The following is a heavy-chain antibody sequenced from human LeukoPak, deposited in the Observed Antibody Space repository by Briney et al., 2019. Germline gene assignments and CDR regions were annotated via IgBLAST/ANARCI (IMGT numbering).Heavy chain of an antibody. Sequence: QPGGSLRLSCAASGFTFSSYSMNWVRQAPGKGLEWVSGISWNSGSIGYADSVKGRFTISRDNAKNSLYLQMNSLRAEDTALYYCAKDNPSKKGAFDIWGQGTMVTVSS. CDR3: AKDNPSKKGAFDI. CDR1: GFTFSSYS. J-gene: IGHJ3*02. V-gene: IGHV3-9*01. CDR2: ISWNSGSI.